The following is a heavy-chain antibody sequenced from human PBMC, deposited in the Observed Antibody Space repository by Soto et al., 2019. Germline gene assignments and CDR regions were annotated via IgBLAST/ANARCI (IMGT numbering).Heavy chain of an antibody. J-gene: IGHJ4*02. CDR3: ARVNSEGYFDWPFAY. D-gene: IGHD3-9*01. Sequence: QVQLQESGPGLVKPSQTLSLTCTVSGGSISSGDYYWSWIRQPPGKGLEGIGYIYYSGSTYYNPSLKSRVTISVDTSKNQFSLKLSSVTAADTAVYYCARVNSEGYFDWPFAYWGQGTLVTVSS. CDR2: IYYSGST. CDR1: GGSISSGDYY. V-gene: IGHV4-30-4*01.